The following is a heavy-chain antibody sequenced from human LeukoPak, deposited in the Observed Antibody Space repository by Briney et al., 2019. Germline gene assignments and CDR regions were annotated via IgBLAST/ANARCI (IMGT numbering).Heavy chain of an antibody. D-gene: IGHD3-3*01. J-gene: IGHJ4*02. CDR3: ARMKYYDFWSGYFDY. Sequence: GGSLRLSCAASGFTFSSYWMHWVRQAPGKGLVWVSRINSDGSSTSYADSVKGRFTISRDNAKNTLYLQMNGLRAEDTAVYYCARMKYYDFWSGYFDYWGQGTLVTVSS. CDR1: GFTFSSYW. CDR2: INSDGSST. V-gene: IGHV3-74*01.